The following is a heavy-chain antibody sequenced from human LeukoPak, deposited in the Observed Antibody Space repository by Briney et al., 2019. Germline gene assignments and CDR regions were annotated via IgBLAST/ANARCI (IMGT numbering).Heavy chain of an antibody. J-gene: IGHJ4*02. Sequence: ASVKVSCKASGGTFSSYAISWVRQAPGPGLEWMGRIIPIFGTANYAQKFQVRVTITTDESTSTAYMELSSLRSEDTAVYYCARVLYYDSSGYYYWGQGTLVTVSS. CDR1: GGTFSSYA. CDR2: IIPIFGTA. D-gene: IGHD3-22*01. V-gene: IGHV1-69*05. CDR3: ARVLYYDSSGYYY.